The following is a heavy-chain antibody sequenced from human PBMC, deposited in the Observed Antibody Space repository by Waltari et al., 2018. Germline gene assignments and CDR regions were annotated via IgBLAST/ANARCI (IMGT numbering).Heavy chain of an antibody. CDR2: LSGSGGST. CDR3: AKSTRSGY. Sequence: EVQLLESGGGLVQPGGSLRLSCAASGFTFSSYAMSWVRQAPGKGLEVVSALSGSGGSTYYAESVQGRFTISRDNSKNTLYLQMNSLGAEDTAVYYCAKSTRSGYWGQGTLVTVAS. J-gene: IGHJ4*02. CDR1: GFTFSSYA. V-gene: IGHV3-23*01. D-gene: IGHD6-25*01.